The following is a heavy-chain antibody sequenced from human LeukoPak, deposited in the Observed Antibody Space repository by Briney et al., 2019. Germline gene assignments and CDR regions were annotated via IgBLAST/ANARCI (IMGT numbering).Heavy chain of an antibody. Sequence: ASVTVSCKASGYTFTGYYMHWVRQAPGQGLEWMGWINPNSGGTNYAQKFQGRVTMTRDTSISTAYMELSRLRSDDTAVYYCARALVLPINWKKEFDYWGQGTLVTVSS. J-gene: IGHJ4*02. D-gene: IGHD1-20*01. CDR2: INPNSGGT. CDR3: ARALVLPINWKKEFDY. CDR1: GYTFTGYY. V-gene: IGHV1-2*02.